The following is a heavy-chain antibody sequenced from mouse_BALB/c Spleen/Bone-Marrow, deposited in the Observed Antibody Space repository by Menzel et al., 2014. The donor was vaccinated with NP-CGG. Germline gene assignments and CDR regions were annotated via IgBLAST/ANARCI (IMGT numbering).Heavy chain of an antibody. D-gene: IGHD2-14*01. J-gene: IGHJ4*01. CDR3: RAYYRYDGYAMDY. CDR2: IDPETGGT. CDR1: GYTFTDYE. V-gene: IGHV1-15*01. Sequence: QVQLKQSGAELVRPGASVTLSCKASGYTFTDYEMHWVKQTPVHGLEWIGAIDPETGGTAYNQKLKGKATLTADKSSSTAYMELRSLTSEDSAVYYCRAYYRYDGYAMDYWGQGTSVTVSS.